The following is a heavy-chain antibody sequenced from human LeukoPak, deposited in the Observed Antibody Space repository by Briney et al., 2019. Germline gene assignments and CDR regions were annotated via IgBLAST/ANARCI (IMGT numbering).Heavy chain of an antibody. CDR1: GFTFSSYA. D-gene: IGHD6-13*01. J-gene: IGHJ4*02. CDR3: AKNYGDSWYQLFDY. CDR2: ITGSGAST. V-gene: IGHV3-23*01. Sequence: GGSLRLSCAASGFTFSSYAMTWVRQAPGKGLEWVSSITGSGASTYYADSVKGRFTISRDNSKNTLYLQMDNLRAEDTAVYYCAKNYGDSWYQLFDYWGQGTLVTVSS.